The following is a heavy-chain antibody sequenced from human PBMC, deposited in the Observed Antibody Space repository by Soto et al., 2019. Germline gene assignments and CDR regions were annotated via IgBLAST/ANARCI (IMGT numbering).Heavy chain of an antibody. J-gene: IGHJ4*02. Sequence: GGSLRLSCAASGFTFKSYAMNWFRQAPGKGLEWVASTPGSGGSSYYADSVKGRFTISRDNSKNTLYLDLNSLKAEDTAMYYCARGGRTGWFYFGFWGQGTQVTVSS. CDR1: GFTFKSYA. V-gene: IGHV3-23*01. CDR2: TPGSGGSS. D-gene: IGHD6-19*01. CDR3: ARGGRTGWFYFGF.